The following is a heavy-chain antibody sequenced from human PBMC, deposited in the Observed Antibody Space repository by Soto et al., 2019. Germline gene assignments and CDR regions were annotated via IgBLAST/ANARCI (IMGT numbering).Heavy chain of an antibody. J-gene: IGHJ4*02. V-gene: IGHV3-48*02. Sequence: PGGSLRLSCAASGFAFSSCSMNWVRQAPGKGLEWISYISSSSSTIYYADSVKGRFTISRDNAKNSLYLQMHSLRDGDTAVYYCARVKVVTATDFWGQGTLGTVS. CDR2: ISSSSSTI. CDR1: GFAFSSCS. D-gene: IGHD2-21*02. CDR3: ARVKVVTATDF.